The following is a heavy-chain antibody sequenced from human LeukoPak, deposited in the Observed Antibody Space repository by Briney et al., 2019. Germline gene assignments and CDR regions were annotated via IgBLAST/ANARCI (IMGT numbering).Heavy chain of an antibody. CDR3: TTALYYYSSGSYSY. V-gene: IGHV3-15*01. Sequence: GGSLRLSCAASGFTFSNAWMSWVRQAPGRGLGWVGRIKSKTGGGTTDYAAPVKGRFTISRDDSKNTLYLQMNSLKTEDTAVYYCTTALYYYSSGSYSYWGQGTLVTVSS. CDR2: IKSKTGGGTT. CDR1: GFTFSNAW. J-gene: IGHJ4*02. D-gene: IGHD3-10*01.